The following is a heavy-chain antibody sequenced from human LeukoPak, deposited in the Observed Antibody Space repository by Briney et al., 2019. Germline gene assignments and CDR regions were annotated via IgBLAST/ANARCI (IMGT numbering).Heavy chain of an antibody. CDR2: IKSKTDGGTT. V-gene: IGHV3-15*01. Sequence: GGSLRLSCAASGFTFSNAWMSRVRQAPGKGLEWVGRIKSKTDGGTTDYAAPVKGRFTISRDDSKNTLYLQMNSLKTEDTAVYYCTTDLYDYVWGSYRPTGYWGQGTLVTVSS. J-gene: IGHJ4*02. D-gene: IGHD3-16*02. CDR1: GFTFSNAW. CDR3: TTDLYDYVWGSYRPTGY.